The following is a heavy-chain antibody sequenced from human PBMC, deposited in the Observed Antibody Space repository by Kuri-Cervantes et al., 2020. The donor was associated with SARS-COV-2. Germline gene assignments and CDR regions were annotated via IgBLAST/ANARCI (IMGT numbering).Heavy chain of an antibody. CDR1: GDSISSGDYY. Sequence: SETLSLTCTVSGDSISSGDYYWSWIRQPPGKGLEWIGYIFYRGSAYYNPSLKSRLSMSVDTSKNQFALKLSSVTAADTAVYYCARDLKRGGQAYYYMDVWGKGTTVTVSS. CDR3: ARDLKRGGQAYYYMDV. CDR2: IFYRGSA. V-gene: IGHV4-30-4*08. J-gene: IGHJ6*03. D-gene: IGHD2-15*01.